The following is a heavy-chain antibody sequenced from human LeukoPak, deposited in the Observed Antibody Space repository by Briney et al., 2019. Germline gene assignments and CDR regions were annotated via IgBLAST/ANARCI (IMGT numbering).Heavy chain of an antibody. J-gene: IGHJ4*02. V-gene: IGHV4-61*01. CDR1: GGSVSSGSYY. D-gene: IGHD1-26*01. Sequence: SETLSLTCTVSGGSVSSGSYYWSWIRQPPGKGLECIVYIYYSGSTNYNPSLKSRVTISVDTSKSQFSLKLSSVTAADTAVYYCARCGGRVLRSGSYPPYFDYWGQGTLVTVSS. CDR2: IYYSGST. CDR3: ARCGGRVLRSGSYPPYFDY.